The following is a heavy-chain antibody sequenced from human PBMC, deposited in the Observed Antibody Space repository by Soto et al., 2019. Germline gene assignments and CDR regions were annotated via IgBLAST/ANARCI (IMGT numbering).Heavy chain of an antibody. CDR3: ARSVVAATLDAFDI. J-gene: IGHJ3*02. D-gene: IGHD2-15*01. CDR1: GYSFTRYW. Sequence: GESLTISCKGSGYSFTRYWIGWVRQMPGKGLEWMGIIYPADSDTRYSPSFQGQVTISADKSISTAYLQWSSLKASDTAMYYCARSVVAATLDAFDIWGQGTMATVSS. CDR2: IYPADSDT. V-gene: IGHV5-51*01.